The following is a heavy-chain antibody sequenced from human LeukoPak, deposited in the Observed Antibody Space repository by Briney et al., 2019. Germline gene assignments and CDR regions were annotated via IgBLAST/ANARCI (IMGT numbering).Heavy chain of an antibody. V-gene: IGHV4-34*01. Sequence: SETLSLTCAVYGGSFSGYYWSWIRQPPGKGLEWIGEINHSGSTNYNPSLKSRVTISVDTSKNQFSLKLSSVTAADTAVYYCARGQDYDILTGYDYWGQGTLVTVSS. J-gene: IGHJ4*02. CDR2: INHSGST. CDR3: ARGQDYDILTGYDY. D-gene: IGHD3-9*01. CDR1: GGSFSGYY.